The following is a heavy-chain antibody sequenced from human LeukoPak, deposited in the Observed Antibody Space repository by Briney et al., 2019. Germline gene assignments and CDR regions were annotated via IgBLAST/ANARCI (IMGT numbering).Heavy chain of an antibody. D-gene: IGHD6-19*01. J-gene: IGHJ5*02. CDR1: GGSISSYY. CDR3: TRDRGAVAGYFDP. Sequence: SETLSLTCTVSGGSISSYYWNWIRQPPGKGLEWIGYIFYSGSTNYNPSLKSRVTISVDTSKNQFSLKLSSVTAADTAVYYCTRDRGAVAGYFDPWGQGTLVTVSS. CDR2: IFYSGST. V-gene: IGHV4-59*01.